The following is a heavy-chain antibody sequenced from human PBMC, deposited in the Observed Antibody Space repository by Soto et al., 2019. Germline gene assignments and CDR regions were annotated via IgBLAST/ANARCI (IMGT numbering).Heavy chain of an antibody. CDR1: GGSFSGYY. V-gene: IGHV4-34*01. Sequence: QVQLQQWGAGLLKPSETLSLTCAVYGGSFSGYYWSWIRQPPGKGLEWIGEINHSGSTNYNPSLKSRVTISVDTSKNQFSLKLSSVTAADTAVYYCAINVPIVGATTNFDYWGQGTLVTVSS. CDR3: AINVPIVGATTNFDY. J-gene: IGHJ4*02. D-gene: IGHD1-26*01. CDR2: INHSGST.